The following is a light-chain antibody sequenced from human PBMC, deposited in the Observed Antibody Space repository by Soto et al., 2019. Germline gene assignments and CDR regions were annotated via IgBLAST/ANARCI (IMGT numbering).Light chain of an antibody. V-gene: IGLV2-14*01. CDR2: EVT. J-gene: IGLJ2*01. CDR3: SSYTSISHVV. Sequence: QSALTQPASVSGSPGQSITISCTGTSSDVGGYNYVSWYQQHPGKAPKLMIYEVTNRPSGVSNRFSGSKSGNTASLTISGLQAEDEADYYCSSYTSISHVVIGGGTKLTVL. CDR1: SSDVGGYNY.